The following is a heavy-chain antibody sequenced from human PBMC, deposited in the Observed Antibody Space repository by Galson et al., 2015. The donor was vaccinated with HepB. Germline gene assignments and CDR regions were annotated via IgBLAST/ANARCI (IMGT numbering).Heavy chain of an antibody. CDR3: TTDYFAAVGGGGDFDY. Sequence: SLRLSCAASGFTFSNAWMSWVRQAPGKGLEWVGRIKSKTDGGTTDYAAPVKGRFTIPRDDSKNTLYLQMNSLKTEDTAVYYCTTDYFAAVGGGGDFDYWGQGTLVTVSS. V-gene: IGHV3-15*01. CDR1: GFTFSNAW. J-gene: IGHJ4*02. D-gene: IGHD2/OR15-2a*01. CDR2: IKSKTDGGTT.